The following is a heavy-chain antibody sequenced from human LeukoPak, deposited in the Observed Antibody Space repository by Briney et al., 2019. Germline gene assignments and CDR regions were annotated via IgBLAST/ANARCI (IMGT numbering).Heavy chain of an antibody. Sequence: GGSLRLSCAASGFTFSSYAMNWVRQAPGKGLVWVSRINSDGSSTSYADSVKGRFTISRDNAKNTLYLQMNSLRAEDTAVYYCARWSRDGYNIDYWGQGTLVTVSS. D-gene: IGHD5-24*01. CDR3: ARWSRDGYNIDY. CDR1: GFTFSSYA. J-gene: IGHJ4*02. CDR2: INSDGSST. V-gene: IGHV3-74*01.